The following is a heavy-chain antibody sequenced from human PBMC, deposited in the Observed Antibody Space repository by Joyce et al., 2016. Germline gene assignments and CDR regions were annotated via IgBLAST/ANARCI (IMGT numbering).Heavy chain of an antibody. CDR2: IRTGSGDI. Sequence: EVQLVDSGGGLVQPGGSLRLSCVACGFTFSSYIFNWVRQAPGKGLEWISYIRTGSGDIYYADSVKGRFSISRDNAENSLYLQMNSLRDEDTAVYYCARDHNYGLDFWGQGTLVTVSS. J-gene: IGHJ4*02. CDR1: GFTFSSYI. V-gene: IGHV3-48*02. D-gene: IGHD5-18*01. CDR3: ARDHNYGLDF.